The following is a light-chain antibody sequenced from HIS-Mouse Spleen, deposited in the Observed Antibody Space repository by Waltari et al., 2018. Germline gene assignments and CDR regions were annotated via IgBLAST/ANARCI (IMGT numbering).Light chain of an antibody. CDR1: QDISNY. CDR2: DAS. J-gene: IGKJ4*01. CDR3: QQYDNLPLT. V-gene: IGKV1-33*01. Sequence: DIQMTQSPSSLSASVGDRVTITCQASQDISNYLNWYQQKPWKAPKLLIYDASNLETGVPSRFSGSGSGTDFTFTISSLQPEDIETYYCQQYDNLPLTFGGGTKVEIK.